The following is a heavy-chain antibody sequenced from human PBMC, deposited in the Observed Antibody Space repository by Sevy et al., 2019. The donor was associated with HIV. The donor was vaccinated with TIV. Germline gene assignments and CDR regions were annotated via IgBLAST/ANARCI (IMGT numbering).Heavy chain of an antibody. Sequence: GGSLRLSCAASGFTFDDYTMSWVRQAPGNGLEWVSGISWSSGNIAYADSVEGRFTISRDNAKNSLYLQMNSLRVEDTALYYCVKDRSGSYSFDYWGQGTLVTVSS. D-gene: IGHD1-26*01. CDR2: ISWSSGNI. CDR3: VKDRSGSYSFDY. J-gene: IGHJ4*02. CDR1: GFTFDDYT. V-gene: IGHV3-9*01.